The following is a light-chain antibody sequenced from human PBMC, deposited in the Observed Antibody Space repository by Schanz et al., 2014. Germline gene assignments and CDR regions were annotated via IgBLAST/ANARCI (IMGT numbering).Light chain of an antibody. CDR2: NVN. CDR3: TSFTTSSTWV. CDR1: SSDVGGYND. V-gene: IGLV2-14*03. J-gene: IGLJ3*02. Sequence: QSALTQPRSVSGSPGQSITISCIGTSSDVGGYNDVSWYQQHPGTVPKHMMYNVNTRPSGVPDRFSGSKSGNTASLTVSGLQAEDEADYYWTSFTTSSTWVFGGGTKLTVL.